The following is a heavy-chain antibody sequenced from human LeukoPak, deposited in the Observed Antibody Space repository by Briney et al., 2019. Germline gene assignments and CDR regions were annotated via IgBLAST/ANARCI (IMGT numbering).Heavy chain of an antibody. CDR1: GYTFTCYY. Sequence: ASVTVSCKASGYTFTCYYMHWVRQAPGQGLEWMGWINPNSGGTNYAQKFQGRVTMTRDTSISTAYMELSRLRSDDTAVYYCARVFEFWSGYSRTDDMDVWGKGTTVTVSS. J-gene: IGHJ6*03. CDR3: ARVFEFWSGYSRTDDMDV. CDR2: INPNSGGT. D-gene: IGHD3-3*01. V-gene: IGHV1-2*02.